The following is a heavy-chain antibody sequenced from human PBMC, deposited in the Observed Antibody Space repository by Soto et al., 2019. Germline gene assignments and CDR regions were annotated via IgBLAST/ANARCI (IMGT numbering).Heavy chain of an antibody. CDR2: ISSSSSYI. CDR1: GFTFSSYS. CDR3: ARRIAAAGNYYYYGMDV. J-gene: IGHJ6*02. V-gene: IGHV3-21*01. Sequence: GGSLRLSCAASGFTFSSYSMNWVRQAPGKGLEWVSSISSSSSYIYYADSVKGRFTISRDNAKNSLYLQMNSLRAEDTAVYYCARRIAAAGNYYYYGMDVWGQGTTVTVSS. D-gene: IGHD6-13*01.